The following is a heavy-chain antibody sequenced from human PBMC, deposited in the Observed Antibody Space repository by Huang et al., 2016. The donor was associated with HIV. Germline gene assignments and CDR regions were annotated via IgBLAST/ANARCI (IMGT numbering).Heavy chain of an antibody. CDR3: AKGGSAAAVLDF. CDR2: ISYDAKTK. V-gene: IGHV3-30*18. Sequence: QVQLVESGGGVVQPGRSLRVFCAAFGFTFSSYGMSWIGQAPCKGLEWVAVISYDAKTKYYADSVKGRFSISRDNSKTTVYLQLNSLRLEDTAVYYCAKGGSAAAVLDFWGQGTLVTVSS. CDR1: GFTFSSYG. J-gene: IGHJ4*02. D-gene: IGHD6-13*01.